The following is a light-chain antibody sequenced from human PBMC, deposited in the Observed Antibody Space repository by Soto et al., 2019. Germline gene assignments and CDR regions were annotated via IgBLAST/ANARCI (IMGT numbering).Light chain of an antibody. J-gene: IGKJ1*01. CDR2: GAS. V-gene: IGKV3-15*01. Sequence: EIVMTQSPATLSVSPGERATLSCRASQSFSSNLAWYQQKPGQAPRLLIYGASTRATGVPARFSGSGSGTEFTLTISSLQSEDFVVYYCQQYNNWPPWTFGQGTKVEI. CDR1: QSFSSN. CDR3: QQYNNWPPWT.